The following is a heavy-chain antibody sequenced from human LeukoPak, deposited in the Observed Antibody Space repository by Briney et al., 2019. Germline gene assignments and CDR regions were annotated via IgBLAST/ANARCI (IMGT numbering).Heavy chain of an antibody. CDR2: MNPNSGNT. Sequence: ASVKVSCKASGYTFTSYDINWVRQAAGQGLEWMGWMNPNSGNTGYAQNFQGRVTMTRNTSITTAYMELSCLRSEDTAVYYCAKIGGYGSGNYYYTMDVWGQGTTVTVSS. CDR1: GYTFTSYD. V-gene: IGHV1-8*01. D-gene: IGHD3-10*01. J-gene: IGHJ6*02. CDR3: AKIGGYGSGNYYYTMDV.